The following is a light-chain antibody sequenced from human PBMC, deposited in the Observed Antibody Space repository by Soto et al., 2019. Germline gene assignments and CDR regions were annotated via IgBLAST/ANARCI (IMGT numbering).Light chain of an antibody. CDR3: QQYNSYIT. J-gene: IGKJ5*01. V-gene: IGKV1-5*03. CDR1: QSISSW. CDR2: KAS. Sequence: DIQITQSPSTLSASVGDRVTITCRASQSISSWLAWYQQKPGKAPKLLIYKASSLESGVPSRFSGSGSGTEFTPTISSLQPDDFATYYCQQYNSYITFGQGTRLEI.